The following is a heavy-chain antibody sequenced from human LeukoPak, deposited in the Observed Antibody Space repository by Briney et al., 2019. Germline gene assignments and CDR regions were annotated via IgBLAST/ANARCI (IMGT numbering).Heavy chain of an antibody. CDR2: TYYSGST. CDR1: GGSISSGGYY. Sequence: NPSETLSLTCTVSGGSISSGGYYWSWIRQHPGKGLEWIGYTYYSGSTYYNPSLKSRVTISVDTSKNQFSLKLSSVTAADTAVYYCARDSGRQWELLPFDYWGQGTLVTVSS. CDR3: ARDSGRQWELLPFDY. J-gene: IGHJ4*02. D-gene: IGHD1-26*01. V-gene: IGHV4-31*03.